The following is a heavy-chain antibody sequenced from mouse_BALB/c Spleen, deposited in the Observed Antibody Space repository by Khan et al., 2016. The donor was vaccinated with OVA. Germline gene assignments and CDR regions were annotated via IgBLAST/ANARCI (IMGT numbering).Heavy chain of an antibody. CDR1: GYTFINYW. CDR2: INPSTGYT. V-gene: IGHV1-7*01. Sequence: QVQLQQSGAELAKPGASVKMSCKASGYTFINYWILWVKKRPGQGLEWIGYINPSTGYTEYNQNFKDKATLTADKSSSTAYMQLSSLTSEDSAVYYCARSGQRGDFDYWGQGTTLTVSS. D-gene: IGHD1-3*01. CDR3: ARSGQRGDFDY. J-gene: IGHJ2*01.